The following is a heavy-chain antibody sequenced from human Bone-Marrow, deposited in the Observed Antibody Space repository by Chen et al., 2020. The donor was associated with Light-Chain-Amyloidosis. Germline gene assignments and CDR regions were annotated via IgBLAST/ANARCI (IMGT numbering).Heavy chain of an antibody. J-gene: IGHJ4*02. CDR2: ISYSGST. Sequence: QVQLQESGPGLVKPPETLSLTCPVSGGSISTNYWSWIRQPPGKGLEWIGYISYSGSTDYNPSLRSRVTISVGTSRNEFSLRLSSVTAAGTAVYYCARDKYSRGGEYVNWSQGTLVTVSS. V-gene: IGHV4-59*01. CDR3: ARDKYSRGGEYVN. CDR1: GGSISTNY. D-gene: IGHD4-4*01.